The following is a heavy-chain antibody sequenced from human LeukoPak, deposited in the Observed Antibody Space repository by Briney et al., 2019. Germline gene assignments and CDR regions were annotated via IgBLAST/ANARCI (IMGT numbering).Heavy chain of an antibody. Sequence: XXXYXGTTNYNPSLKSRFTISVDTSKNQFSLKLSSVTAADTAVYYCARDSGYSYGATFYYYYGMDVWGQGTTVTVSS. J-gene: IGHJ6*02. CDR3: ARDSGYSYGATFYYYYGMDV. CDR2: XXYXGTT. D-gene: IGHD5-18*01. V-gene: IGHV4-59*01.